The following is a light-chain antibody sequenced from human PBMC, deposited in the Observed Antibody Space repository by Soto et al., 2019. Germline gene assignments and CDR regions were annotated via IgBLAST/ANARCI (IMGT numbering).Light chain of an antibody. Sequence: DIQMTQSPSSVSASVGDRVTITCRASQDISSWLTWYQQKPGKAPKSLIHAASSLQSGVPTRFSGSGSGTDFSLTISSLQPEDFATYYCQQTNSAPYTFGQGTKLEIK. V-gene: IGKV1-12*01. CDR3: QQTNSAPYT. J-gene: IGKJ2*01. CDR2: AAS. CDR1: QDISSW.